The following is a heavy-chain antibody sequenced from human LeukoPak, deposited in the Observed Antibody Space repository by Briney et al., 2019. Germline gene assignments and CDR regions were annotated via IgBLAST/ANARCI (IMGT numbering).Heavy chain of an antibody. D-gene: IGHD3-3*01. CDR3: AKEPHKTIEDYYYYYGMDV. CDR1: GFTFSSYS. CDR2: ISGSGGST. V-gene: IGHV3-23*01. Sequence: GGSLRLSCAASGFTFSSYSMNWVRQAPGKGLEWVSAISGSGGSTYYADSVKGRFTISRDNSKNTLYLQMNSLRAEDTAVYYCAKEPHKTIEDYYYYYGMDVWGQGTTVTVSS. J-gene: IGHJ6*02.